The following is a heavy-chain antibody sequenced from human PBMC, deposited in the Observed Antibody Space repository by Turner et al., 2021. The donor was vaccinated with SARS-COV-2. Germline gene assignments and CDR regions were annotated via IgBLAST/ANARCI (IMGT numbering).Heavy chain of an antibody. J-gene: IGHJ4*02. CDR3: AKDHYYDSTGSIGN. Sequence: QVHLVESGGGAAQPGGYLRLSWVASGLVFDDYGMHWVPQAPGKGLEWLAVILYDGSDQYYAGSAEGRFTISRDNGNKTLFLQINSLRPEDTAMYYCAKDHYYDSTGSIGNWGQGTLVTVSS. V-gene: IGHV3-30*18. CDR2: ILYDGSDQ. D-gene: IGHD3-22*01. CDR1: GLVFDDYG.